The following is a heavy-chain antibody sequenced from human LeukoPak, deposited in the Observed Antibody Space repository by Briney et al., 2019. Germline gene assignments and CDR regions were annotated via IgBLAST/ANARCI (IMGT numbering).Heavy chain of an antibody. CDR2: ISSDGNTQ. V-gene: IGHV3-30-3*01. CDR1: GFTFSSYA. CDR3: AREGVVVVPAAEGLDAFDI. Sequence: GGSLRLSCAASGFTFSSYAMHWVRQAPGKGLDWAAVISSDGNTQYYADSVKGRFTISRDNSNNTLYLQMNSLRADDTAVYYCAREGVVVVPAAEGLDAFDIWGQGTMVTVSS. D-gene: IGHD2-2*01. J-gene: IGHJ3*02.